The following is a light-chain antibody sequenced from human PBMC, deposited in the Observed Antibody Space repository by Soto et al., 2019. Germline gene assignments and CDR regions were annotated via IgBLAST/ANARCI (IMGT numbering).Light chain of an antibody. CDR1: QSISSR. Sequence: EIQMTYSPSSLSASVVERVNVTWRSSQSISSRLAWYQQKPGKAPQVLLYKASSLQSGVPPRFSGSGSGTEFTLTISSLQPDDFANYYCQQHNSYSTWTGGQGTTGDIK. CDR3: QQHNSYSTWT. J-gene: IGKJ1*01. V-gene: IGKV1-5*03. CDR2: KAS.